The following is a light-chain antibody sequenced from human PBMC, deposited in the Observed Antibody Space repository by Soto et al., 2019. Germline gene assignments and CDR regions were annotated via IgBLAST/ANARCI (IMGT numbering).Light chain of an antibody. J-gene: IGKJ1*01. CDR3: HQYNSYSWT. CDR2: DAS. CDR1: QSISSW. V-gene: IGKV1-5*01. Sequence: DIQMTQSPSTLSASVGDRVTITCRASQSISSWLAWYQQKPGKAPKLLIYDASSLESGVPSRFSGSGSGTEFTRTISSLQPDDFANYDCHQYNSYSWTCGQGSKVEIK.